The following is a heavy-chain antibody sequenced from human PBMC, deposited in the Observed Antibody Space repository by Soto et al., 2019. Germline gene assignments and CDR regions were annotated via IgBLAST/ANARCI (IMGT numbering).Heavy chain of an antibody. D-gene: IGHD2-21*02. CDR1: GFIVSSNY. CDR2: MYSGGTT. V-gene: IGHV3-53*04. Sequence: QLVESGGGLVQPGGSLRLSCAASGFIVSSNYMTWVRQAPGRGLEWVSIMYSGGTTYYAESVKGRFTISRHTSKNTLDLQMNTLRIEDTAVYYCARVAGDDPHDIWGQGTLVTVSS. J-gene: IGHJ3*02. CDR3: ARVAGDDPHDI.